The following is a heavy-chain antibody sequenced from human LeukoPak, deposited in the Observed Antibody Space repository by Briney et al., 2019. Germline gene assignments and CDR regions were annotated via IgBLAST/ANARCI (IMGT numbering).Heavy chain of an antibody. CDR1: GYTFTSYD. CDR2: MNPNSGNT. J-gene: IGHJ6*03. Sequence: GASVKVSCKASGYTFTSYDINWVRQATGQGLEWMGWMNPNSGNTGYAQKLQDRVTMTTDTSTSTAYMELRSLRSDDTAVYYCAREDYDILTGYFFMDVWGKGTTVTVSS. V-gene: IGHV1-8*02. CDR3: AREDYDILTGYFFMDV. D-gene: IGHD3-9*01.